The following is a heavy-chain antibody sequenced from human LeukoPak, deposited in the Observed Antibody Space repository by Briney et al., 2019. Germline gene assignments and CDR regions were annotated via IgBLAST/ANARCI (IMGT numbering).Heavy chain of an antibody. J-gene: IGHJ4*02. D-gene: IGHD2-21*02. CDR1: GFTFSDYY. CDR3: ARVQVTAMIFDY. V-gene: IGHV3-11*06. CDR2: ISSSSSYT. Sequence: GGSLRLSCAASGFTFSDYYMSWIRQAPGKGLEWVSYISSSSSYTNYADSVKGRFTISRDNAKNSPYLQMNSLRAEDTAVYYCARVQVTAMIFDYWGQGTLVTVSS.